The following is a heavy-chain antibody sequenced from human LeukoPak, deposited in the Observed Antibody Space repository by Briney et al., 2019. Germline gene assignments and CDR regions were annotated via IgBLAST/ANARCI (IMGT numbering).Heavy chain of an antibody. D-gene: IGHD5-24*01. Sequence: GRSLRLSCAASGFTFSSYGMHWVRQAPGKGLEWVAVISYDGSNKYYADSVKGRFTISRDNSKNTLYLQMNSLRAEDTAVYYCAKEMATMSSHFDYWGQGTLVTVSS. J-gene: IGHJ4*02. CDR3: AKEMATMSSHFDY. CDR1: GFTFSSYG. V-gene: IGHV3-30*18. CDR2: ISYDGSNK.